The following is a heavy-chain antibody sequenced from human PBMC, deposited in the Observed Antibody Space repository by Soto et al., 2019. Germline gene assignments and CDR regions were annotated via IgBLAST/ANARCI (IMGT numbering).Heavy chain of an antibody. CDR2: IIPIFGTA. D-gene: IGHD3-22*01. CDR3: ARDAGAYYDSSGSQNAFDI. Sequence: SVKVSCKASEGTFSSYAISWVRQAPGQGLEWMGGIIPIFGTANYAQKFQGRVTITADESTSTTYMELSSLRSEDTAVYYCARDAGAYYDSSGSQNAFDIWGQGTMVTVSS. CDR1: EGTFSSYA. J-gene: IGHJ3*02. V-gene: IGHV1-69*13.